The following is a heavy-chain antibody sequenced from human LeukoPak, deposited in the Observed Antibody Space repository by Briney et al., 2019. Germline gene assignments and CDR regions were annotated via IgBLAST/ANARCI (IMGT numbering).Heavy chain of an antibody. V-gene: IGHV3-23*01. CDR3: AKDGDDSIEH. Sequence: GGSLRLSCTASGFTFNNYEMGWVRQAPGKGLEWVSIINGRGDSTYYADSVKGRFTISRDNSKNTLYLQMNSLRAEDTAVYYCAKDGDDSIEHWGQGTLVTVSS. CDR1: GFTFNNYE. J-gene: IGHJ4*02. D-gene: IGHD3-22*01. CDR2: INGRGDST.